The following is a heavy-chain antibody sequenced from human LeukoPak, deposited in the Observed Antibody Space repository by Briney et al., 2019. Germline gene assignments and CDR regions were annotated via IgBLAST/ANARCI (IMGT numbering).Heavy chain of an antibody. CDR2: IYYSGST. CDR1: GGSISSSSYY. Sequence: PSETLSLTCTVSGGSISSSSYYWGWIRQPPGKGLEWIGSIYYSGSTYYNPSLKSRVTISVDTSKNQFSLKLSSVTAADTAVYYCAASIAAAVSFDPWGQGTLVTVSS. CDR3: AASIAAAVSFDP. D-gene: IGHD6-13*01. V-gene: IGHV4-39*01. J-gene: IGHJ5*02.